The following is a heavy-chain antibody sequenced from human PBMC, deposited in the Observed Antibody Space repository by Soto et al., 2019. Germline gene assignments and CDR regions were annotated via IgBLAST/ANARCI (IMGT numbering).Heavy chain of an antibody. Sequence: GGSLRLSCAASGCNFRAYAMSWVRQAPGKGLEWVSAISGDGGNTYYADSVKGRIRISRDNSWSMLYMQTNDLRAEDTAVYYCQTDSMCLKAAAGEESGPWDRGCRFTVS. CDR2: ISGDGGNT. CDR3: QTDSMCLKAAAGEESGP. CDR1: GCNFRAYA. J-gene: IGHJ5*02. V-gene: IGHV3-23*01. D-gene: IGHD6-13*01.